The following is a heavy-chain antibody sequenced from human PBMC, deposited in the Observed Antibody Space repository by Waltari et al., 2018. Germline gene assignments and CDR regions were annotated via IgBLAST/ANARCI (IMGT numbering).Heavy chain of an antibody. Sequence: QVQLVQSGAEVKKPGASVKVSCKASGYTFTSYAMHWVRQAPGQRLEWMGWINAGNGNTKYSQKFQGRVTITRDTSASTAYMELSSLRSEDTAVYYCARVMVQGPDYYYYGMDVWGQGTTVTVSS. V-gene: IGHV1-3*01. CDR1: GYTFTSYA. CDR2: INAGNGNT. D-gene: IGHD3-10*01. CDR3: ARVMVQGPDYYYYGMDV. J-gene: IGHJ6*02.